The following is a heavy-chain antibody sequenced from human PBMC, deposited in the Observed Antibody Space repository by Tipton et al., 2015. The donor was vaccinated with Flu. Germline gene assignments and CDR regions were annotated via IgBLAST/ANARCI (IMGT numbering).Heavy chain of an antibody. CDR1: GFIFSNFA. J-gene: IGHJ4*02. V-gene: IGHV3-23*01. Sequence: SLRLSCVGSGFIFSNFAMTWVRQAPGKGLEWVADISGNGGGTSYAESVRGRFTGSRDNSQNTLYLEMNNLRVDDTAVYYCAPVGGQGTLVTVSS. CDR3: APV. D-gene: IGHD2-15*01. CDR2: ISGNGGGT.